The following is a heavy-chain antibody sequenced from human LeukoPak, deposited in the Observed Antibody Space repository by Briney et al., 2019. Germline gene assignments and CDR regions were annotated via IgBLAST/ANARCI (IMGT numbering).Heavy chain of an antibody. CDR3: ASPPVDTAMVPYTRPPDAFDI. Sequence: SVKVSCKASGGTFSSSAISWVRQAPGQGLEWMGRIIPILGIANYAQKFQGRVTITADKSTSTAYMELSSLRSEDTAVYYCASPPVDTAMVPYTRPPDAFDIWGQGTMVTVSS. J-gene: IGHJ3*02. CDR1: GGTFSSSA. V-gene: IGHV1-69*04. CDR2: IIPILGIA. D-gene: IGHD5-18*01.